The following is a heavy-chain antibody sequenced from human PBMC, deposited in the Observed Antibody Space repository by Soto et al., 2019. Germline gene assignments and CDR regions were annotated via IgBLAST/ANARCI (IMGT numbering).Heavy chain of an antibody. Sequence: QVQLVESGGGVVQPGRSLRLSCAASGFTFSSYGMHWVRQAPGKGLEWVAVIWYDGSNKYYADSVKGRFTISRDNSKNTLYLQMNSLRAEDTAVYYCARYNTVMDAFDIWGQGTMVTVSS. J-gene: IGHJ3*02. CDR2: IWYDGSNK. CDR3: ARYNTVMDAFDI. D-gene: IGHD4-17*01. CDR1: GFTFSSYG. V-gene: IGHV3-33*01.